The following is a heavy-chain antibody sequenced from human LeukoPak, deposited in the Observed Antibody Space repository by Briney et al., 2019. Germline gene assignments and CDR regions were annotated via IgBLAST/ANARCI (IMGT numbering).Heavy chain of an antibody. D-gene: IGHD2/OR15-2a*01. V-gene: IGHV1-2*02. CDR1: GYTFTGYY. CDR2: INPNSGGT. Sequence: ASVKVSCKASGYTFTGYYMHWVRQAPGQGLEWMGWINPNSGGTNYAQNFQGRVTMTGDTSISTAYMELSRLRSDDTAVYYCARTFYDTLDSDAFDFWGQGTMVIVSS. CDR3: ARTFYDTLDSDAFDF. J-gene: IGHJ3*01.